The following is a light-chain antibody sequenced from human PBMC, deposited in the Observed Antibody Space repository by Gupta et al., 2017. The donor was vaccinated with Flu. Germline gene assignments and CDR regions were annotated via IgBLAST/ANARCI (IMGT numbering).Light chain of an antibody. J-gene: IGLJ1*01. CDR2: QDS. CDR1: KLGNKY. V-gene: IGLV3-1*01. CDR3: QAWDSSTAYV. Sequence: SYELTQPPSVSVSPGQTASISCSGDKLGNKYVSWYQQKAGQSPVLVISQDSKRPSGIPERFSGSNSGNTATLTISETQALDEGDYYCQAWDSSTAYVFGTGTKVTVL.